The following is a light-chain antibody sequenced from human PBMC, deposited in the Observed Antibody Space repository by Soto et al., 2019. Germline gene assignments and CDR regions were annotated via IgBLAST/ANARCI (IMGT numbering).Light chain of an antibody. CDR3: QQVNSSPFT. Sequence: DIQLTQSPSFLSASIGDRVTITCRASQGISNYLAWYQQKPGKAPKLLIFAASTLQSGVPSRFSGSGSGTEFTLTITSLQPEDFATYWCQQVNSSPFTFGRGTKVDIK. V-gene: IGKV1-9*01. CDR1: QGISNY. J-gene: IGKJ3*01. CDR2: AAS.